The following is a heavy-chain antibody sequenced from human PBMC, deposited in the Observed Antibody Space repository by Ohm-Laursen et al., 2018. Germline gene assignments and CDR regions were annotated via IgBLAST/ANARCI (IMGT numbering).Heavy chain of an antibody. CDR2: ISPIGAT. D-gene: IGHD6-19*01. Sequence: SLRLSCAASGFTFSSYGMAWVRQAPGKGLEWVSAISPIGATYYADSVKGRFTISRDNSKNTLYLQMNSLRAEDTAVYYCAKDLEAGEDYWGQGTLVTVSS. CDR1: GFTFSSYG. J-gene: IGHJ4*02. CDR3: AKDLEAGEDY. V-gene: IGHV3-23*01.